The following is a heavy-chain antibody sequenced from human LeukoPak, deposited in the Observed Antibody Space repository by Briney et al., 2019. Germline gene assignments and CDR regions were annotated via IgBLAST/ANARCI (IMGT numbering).Heavy chain of an antibody. Sequence: SGTLSLTYAVPGGSITTTNWWSWVRQPPGKGLEWIGEVHLSGATNYNPSLESRVSMSIDKSKNHLSLEVTSVTAADTAIYYCTRESGTFSRFGFWGQGTLLTVSS. V-gene: IGHV4-4*02. J-gene: IGHJ4*02. CDR3: TRESGTFSRFGF. CDR1: GGSITTTNW. CDR2: VHLSGAT. D-gene: IGHD2-2*01.